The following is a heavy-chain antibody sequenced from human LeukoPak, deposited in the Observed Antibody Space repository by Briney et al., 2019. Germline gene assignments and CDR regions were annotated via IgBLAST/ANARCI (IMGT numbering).Heavy chain of an antibody. J-gene: IGHJ5*02. V-gene: IGHV3-33*01. D-gene: IGHD5-18*01. CDR3: AREVLVYTAMVGFDP. CDR1: GFTFSNYG. CDR2: IWYDGSNK. Sequence: GRSLRLSCAASGFTFSNYGMHWVRQAPGKGLEWVAVIWYDGSNKDYADSVKGRFTISRDNSKNTLYLQMNSLRGEDTAVYYCAREVLVYTAMVGFDPWGQGTLVTVSS.